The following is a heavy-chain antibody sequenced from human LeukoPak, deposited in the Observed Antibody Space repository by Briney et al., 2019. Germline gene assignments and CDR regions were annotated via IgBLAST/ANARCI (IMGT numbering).Heavy chain of an antibody. J-gene: IGHJ4*02. D-gene: IGHD1-7*01. Sequence: SETLSLTCTVSGGSISSSSYYWGWIRQPPGKGLEWIGSIYYSGSTYYNPSLKSRVTISVDTSKNQFSLKLTSVTAADTAVYYCARAAPLNWNYALDYWGQGTLVTVSS. CDR3: ARAAPLNWNYALDY. CDR1: GGSISSSSYY. CDR2: IYYSGST. V-gene: IGHV4-39*07.